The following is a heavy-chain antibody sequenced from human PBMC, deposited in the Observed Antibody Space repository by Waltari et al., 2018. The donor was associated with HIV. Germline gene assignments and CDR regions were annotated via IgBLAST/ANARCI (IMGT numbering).Heavy chain of an antibody. V-gene: IGHV3-30*18. CDR3: AKTGYGDYGRDD. CDR1: GFTFSSFG. CDR2: ISYDGSNK. D-gene: IGHD4-17*01. J-gene: IGHJ4*02. Sequence: QVQLVESGGGVVQRGMSLSLSCAASGFTFSSFGMPWVRQAPGKGLEWVAVISYDGSNKFYTDSVKGRFTISRDNSKNTLYLQMNSLRAEDTAVYYCAKTGYGDYGRDDWGQGTLVTVSS.